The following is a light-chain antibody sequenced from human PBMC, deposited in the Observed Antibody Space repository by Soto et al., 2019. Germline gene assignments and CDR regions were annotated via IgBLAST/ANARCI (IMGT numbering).Light chain of an antibody. CDR3: QSYDSSLSGV. CDR2: GNS. J-gene: IGLJ1*01. V-gene: IGLV1-40*01. Sequence: QSVLTQPPSVSGAPGQRVTISCTGSSSNIGAGYDVHWYQQFPGTAPKLLIYGNSNRPSGVPDRFSGSKSGTSASLAITGLQAEDEADYYCQSYDSSLSGVFGSGTNLTVL. CDR1: SSNIGAGYD.